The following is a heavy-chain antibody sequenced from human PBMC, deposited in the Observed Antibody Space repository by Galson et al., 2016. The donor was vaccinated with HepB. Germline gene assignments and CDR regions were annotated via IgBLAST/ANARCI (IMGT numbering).Heavy chain of an antibody. J-gene: IGHJ4*02. V-gene: IGHV3-7*01. CDR2: IKQDGSQK. CDR3: AKDWVATLDY. D-gene: IGHD5-12*01. CDR1: GFSFSSYW. Sequence: SLRLSCAASGFSFSSYWMNWVRQAPGKGLEWVANIKQDGSQKYYLDSVKGRFTISRDNSKNTFYLQMNSLTTEDTAVYHCAKDWVATLDYWGPGTPVTVSS.